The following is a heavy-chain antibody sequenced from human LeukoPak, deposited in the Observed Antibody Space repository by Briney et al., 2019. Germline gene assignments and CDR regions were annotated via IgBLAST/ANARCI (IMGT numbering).Heavy chain of an antibody. V-gene: IGHV3-7*01. CDR2: IKQDGSEK. D-gene: IGHD3-3*01. CDR3: AREPDFWSGFYTDY. J-gene: IGHJ4*02. CDR1: GFTFSRHW. Sequence: GGSLRLSCAGSGFTFSRHWMSWVRQAPGKGLEWVASIKQDGSEKYYVDSVKGRFTISRDNAKNSLYLQMNSLRAEDTAVYYCAREPDFWSGFYTDYWGQGTLVTVSS.